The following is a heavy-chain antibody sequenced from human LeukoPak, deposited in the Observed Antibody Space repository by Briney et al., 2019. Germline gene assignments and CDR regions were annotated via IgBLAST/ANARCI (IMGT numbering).Heavy chain of an antibody. V-gene: IGHV4-31*03. Sequence: SQTLSLTCTVSGGSISSGGHFWSWIRQHPGKGLEWIGYIYYSGSTYYNPSLKSRVNISVDTSKNQFSLRLNSVTAADTAVYYCTRDGPRSSGYPDTWGQGTRVTVSS. D-gene: IGHD3-22*01. CDR1: GGSISSGGHF. J-gene: IGHJ5*02. CDR3: TRDGPRSSGYPDT. CDR2: IYYSGST.